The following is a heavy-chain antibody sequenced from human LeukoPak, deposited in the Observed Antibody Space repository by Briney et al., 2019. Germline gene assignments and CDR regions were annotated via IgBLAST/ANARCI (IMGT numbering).Heavy chain of an antibody. V-gene: IGHV3-23*01. CDR2: ISGSGGST. CDR1: GFTFSTYA. J-gene: IGHJ3*02. CDR3: AKGGSITVMVVTPDAFDI. D-gene: IGHD3-22*01. Sequence: GGSLRLSCAASGFTFSTYAMNWVRQAPGKGLERVSGISGSGGSTYYADSVKGRFTISRDNSKNTVYLQMNSLRGDDTAVYYCAKGGSITVMVVTPDAFDIWGQGTMVTVSS.